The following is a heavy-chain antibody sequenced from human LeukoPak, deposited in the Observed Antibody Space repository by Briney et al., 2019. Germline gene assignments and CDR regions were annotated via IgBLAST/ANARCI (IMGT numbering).Heavy chain of an antibody. J-gene: IGHJ4*02. D-gene: IGHD4-17*01. V-gene: IGHV4-30-2*01. CDR2: IYHSGST. CDR3: ARVNDYGDYVDY. Sequence: SQTLSLTCAVSVGSISSVGYSWGWIQQPPGKGLEWIGYIYHSGSTYYNPSLKSRVTISVDRSKNQFSLKLSSVTAADTAVYYCARVNDYGDYVDYWGQGTLVTVSS. CDR1: VGSISSVGYS.